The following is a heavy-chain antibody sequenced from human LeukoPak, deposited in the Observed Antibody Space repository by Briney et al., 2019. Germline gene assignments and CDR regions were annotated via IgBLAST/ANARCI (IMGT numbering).Heavy chain of an antibody. CDR3: AKAIVVVPAAIDY. CDR1: GFTFSSYG. CDR2: ISGSGGST. J-gene: IGHJ4*02. D-gene: IGHD2-2*01. V-gene: IGHV3-23*01. Sequence: GGSLRLSCAAPGFTFSSYGMSWVRQAPGKGLEWVSAISGSGGSTYYADSVKGRFTISRDNPKNTLYLQMNSLRAEDTAVYYCAKAIVVVPAAIDYWGQGTLVTVSS.